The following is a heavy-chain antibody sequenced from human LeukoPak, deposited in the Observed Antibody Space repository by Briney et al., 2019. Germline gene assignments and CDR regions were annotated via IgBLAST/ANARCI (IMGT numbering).Heavy chain of an antibody. V-gene: IGHV3-23*01. J-gene: IGHJ4*02. CDR2: IGAGGTFT. CDR1: GFTFSSSA. Sequence: GGSLRLSCTASGFTFSSSAMNWVRQAPGKGLVWFAGIGAGGTFTYYAASLRGRFTIFRDNFRNTLYLQLNSLRAGDTAVYYCTKDLDYTGHGYYFDYWGQETLVTVSS. CDR3: TKDLDYTGHGYYFDY. D-gene: IGHD4-11*01.